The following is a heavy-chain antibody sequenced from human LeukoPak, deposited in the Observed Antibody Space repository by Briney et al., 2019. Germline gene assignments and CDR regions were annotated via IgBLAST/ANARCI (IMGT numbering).Heavy chain of an antibody. D-gene: IGHD3-22*01. J-gene: IGHJ4*02. CDR1: GFLFSSYW. V-gene: IGHV3-7*03. CDR3: AKWGVYYYDSSGYFDY. CDR2: IKEDGSEK. Sequence: GGSLRLSCAASGFLFSSYWMSWVRKAPGKGLEWVANIKEDGSEKNYVDSVKGRFTISRDNAKNSLYLQMNSLRAEDTAVYYCAKWGVYYYDSSGYFDYWGQGTLVTVTS.